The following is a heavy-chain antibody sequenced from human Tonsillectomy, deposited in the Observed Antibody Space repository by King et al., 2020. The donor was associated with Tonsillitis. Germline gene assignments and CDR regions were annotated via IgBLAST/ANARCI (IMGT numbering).Heavy chain of an antibody. J-gene: IGHJ4*02. Sequence: VQLVESGSELKKPGASVKVSCKASGYTFTDYAINWVRQAPGQGLEWMGWINTNNGKPTYAQGFKGRFFFSLDTSVSTAYLQISSLKAKDTAVYYCAEVISLVRGNPASSDYWGQGTLVTVSS. V-gene: IGHV7-4-1*02. D-gene: IGHD3-10*01. CDR1: GYTFTDYA. CDR3: AEVISLVRGNPASSDY. CDR2: INTNNGKP.